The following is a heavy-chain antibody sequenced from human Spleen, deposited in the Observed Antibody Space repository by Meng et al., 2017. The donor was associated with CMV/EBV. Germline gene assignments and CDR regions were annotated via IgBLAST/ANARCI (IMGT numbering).Heavy chain of an antibody. CDR2: VYYSGIT. CDR3: ASRSTYYYDSSGYYD. Sequence: SETLSLTCSVSGGSVGSGPYYWSWIRQPPGKGLVWFGYVYYSGITNSNPSLKSRVTISVDTSKNQFSLKLSSVTAADTAVYYCASRSTYYYDSSGYYDWGQGTLVTVSS. J-gene: IGHJ4*02. V-gene: IGHV4-61*01. D-gene: IGHD3-22*01. CDR1: GGSVGSGPYY.